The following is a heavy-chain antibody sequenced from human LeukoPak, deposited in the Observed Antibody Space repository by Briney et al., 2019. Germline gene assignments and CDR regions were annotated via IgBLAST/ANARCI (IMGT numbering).Heavy chain of an antibody. J-gene: IGHJ3*02. D-gene: IGHD5-12*01. CDR1: GAFASRGY. Sequence: RPQTRCVSPPNFGAFASRGYWTWIRYPPKDGLKWIGYMHNSGNSKHSPSLKSRVTISIDTSKNQFSLQLTSVTAADTAMYFCARSAEWLRNAFDIWGQGTLVIVSS. CDR2: MHNSGNS. V-gene: IGHV4-59*02. CDR3: ARSAEWLRNAFDI.